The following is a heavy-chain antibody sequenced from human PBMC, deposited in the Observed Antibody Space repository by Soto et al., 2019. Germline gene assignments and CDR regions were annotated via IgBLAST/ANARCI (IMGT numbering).Heavy chain of an antibody. CDR2: IFTSGST. V-gene: IGHV4-4*07. Sequence: SETLSLTCTVSGVSISNYYWTWIRQPAGKGLEWIGRIFTSGSTNYNPSLRGRVTMSVDTSKNLFSLKLSSVTAADTALYYCASEGTAMKLHYWGQGTLVTVSS. CDR3: ASEGTAMKLHY. D-gene: IGHD5-18*01. J-gene: IGHJ4*02. CDR1: GVSISNYY.